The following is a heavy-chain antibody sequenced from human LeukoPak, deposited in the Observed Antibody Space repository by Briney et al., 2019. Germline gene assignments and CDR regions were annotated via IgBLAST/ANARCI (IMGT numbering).Heavy chain of an antibody. CDR2: ISASGSTI. D-gene: IGHD4-17*01. J-gene: IGHJ4*02. CDR1: GFTFRDYE. CDR3: ARSTVTNYFDY. V-gene: IGHV3-48*03. Sequence: GGSLRLSCAASGFTFRDYEMNWVRQAPGKGLEWISYISASGSTIKYVDPVKGRFTISRDNAKNSLYLQMNSLRAEDTAAYYCARSTVTNYFDYWGQGTLVTVSS.